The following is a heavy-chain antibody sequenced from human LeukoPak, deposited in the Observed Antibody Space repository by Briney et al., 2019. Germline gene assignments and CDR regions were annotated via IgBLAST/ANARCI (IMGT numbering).Heavy chain of an antibody. D-gene: IGHD3-3*01. CDR2: ISAYNGNT. Sequence: ASVKVSCKASGYTFTSYGISWVRQAPGQGLEWMGWISAYNGNTNYAQKLQGRVTMTTDTSTSTAYMELRSLRSDDTAVYYCARVRRFLNGGVAGIDYWGQGSLVTVSS. CDR1: GYTFTSYG. CDR3: ARVRRFLNGGVAGIDY. J-gene: IGHJ4*02. V-gene: IGHV1-18*01.